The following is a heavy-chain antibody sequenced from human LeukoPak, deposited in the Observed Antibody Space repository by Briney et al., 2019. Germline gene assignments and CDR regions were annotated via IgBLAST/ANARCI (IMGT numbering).Heavy chain of an antibody. D-gene: IGHD3-3*01. J-gene: IGHJ4*02. Sequence: SETLSLTCTVSGDSISSYYGSWIRQPAGKGLEWIGRIYSSGSTNYNPSLKSRATMSVDTSKNQFSLNLSSVTAADTAVYYCARGATIFGVVTSWGIDYWGQGTLVTVSS. CDR3: ARGATIFGVVTSWGIDY. V-gene: IGHV4-4*07. CDR2: IYSSGST. CDR1: GDSISSYY.